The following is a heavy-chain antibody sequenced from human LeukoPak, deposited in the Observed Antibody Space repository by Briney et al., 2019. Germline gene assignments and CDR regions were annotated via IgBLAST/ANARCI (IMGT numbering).Heavy chain of an antibody. CDR2: IYTSGST. J-gene: IGHJ6*03. Sequence: SETLSLTCTVSGGSISSGGYSRSWIRQPPGKGLGWIGRIYTSGSTNYNPSLKSRVTISVDTSKNQFSLKLSSVTAADTAVYYCTRGSIAYHYMDVWGKGTTVTISS. D-gene: IGHD3-22*01. CDR3: TRGSIAYHYMDV. CDR1: GGSISSGGYS. V-gene: IGHV4-61*02.